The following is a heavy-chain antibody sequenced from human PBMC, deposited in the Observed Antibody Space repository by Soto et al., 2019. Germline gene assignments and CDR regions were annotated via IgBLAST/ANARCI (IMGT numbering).Heavy chain of an antibody. V-gene: IGHV1-69*01. CDR2: IIPIFGTA. CDR1: GGTFSSYS. Sequence: QVQLVQSGAEVKKPGSSVKVSCKASGGTFSSYSINWVRQAPGQGLEWMGEIIPIFGTANYAQTFQGGVTITADESTSTAYMELSSLRSEDTAVYYCARDGGRHSGGIDYWGQGTRVTVSS. J-gene: IGHJ4*02. CDR3: ARDGGRHSGGIDY. D-gene: IGHD1-26*01.